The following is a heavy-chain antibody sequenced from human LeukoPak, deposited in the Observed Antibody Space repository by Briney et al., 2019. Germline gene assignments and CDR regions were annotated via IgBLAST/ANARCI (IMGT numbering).Heavy chain of an antibody. CDR1: GFTVSSNY. V-gene: IGHV3-53*01. Sequence: PGGSLRLSCAASGFTVSSNYMGWVRQAPGKGLEWVSLIYSGDDTYYADSVKGQFTIYRDNFKDTADLQMDSLRAEDQAVYYCAGGRASVPPFDYWGQGTLVTVSS. D-gene: IGHD2-2*01. J-gene: IGHJ4*02. CDR2: IYSGDDT. CDR3: AGGRASVPPFDY.